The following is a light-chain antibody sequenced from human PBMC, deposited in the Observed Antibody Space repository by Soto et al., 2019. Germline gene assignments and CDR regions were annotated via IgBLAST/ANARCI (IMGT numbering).Light chain of an antibody. V-gene: IGKV3-15*01. CDR3: QQYNNWPIT. CDR1: QNILSN. J-gene: IGKJ5*01. Sequence: EIVMTQSPATLSVSPGEGATLSFRASQNILSNLAWYQQKPGQAPRLLIYGASTRATGIPARFSGSGSGTEFTLTISSLQSEDFEIYYCQQYNNWPITFGQGTRLEIK. CDR2: GAS.